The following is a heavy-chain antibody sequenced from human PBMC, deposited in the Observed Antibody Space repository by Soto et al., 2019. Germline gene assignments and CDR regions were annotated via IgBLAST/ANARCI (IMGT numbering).Heavy chain of an antibody. CDR1: GGSFSGYY. Sequence: QVQLQQWGAGLLKPSETLSLTCAVYGGSFSGYYWSWIRQPPGKGLEWIGEIHHSGSTNYNPSLKSRVTISEDTSKNQFSLMWRSVTDADTAVYYCARYCSSSSCYGVFDYWGQGTLVTVSS. CDR2: IHHSGST. J-gene: IGHJ4*02. CDR3: ARYCSSSSCYGVFDY. D-gene: IGHD2-2*01. V-gene: IGHV4-34*01.